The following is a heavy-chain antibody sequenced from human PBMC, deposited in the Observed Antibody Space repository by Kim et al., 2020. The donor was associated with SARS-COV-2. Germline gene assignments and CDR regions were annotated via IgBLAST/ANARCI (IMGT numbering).Heavy chain of an antibody. J-gene: IGHJ3*02. CDR2: INHSGST. CDR1: GGSFSGYY. Sequence: SETLSLTCAVYGGSFSGYYWSWIRQPPGKGLEWIGEINHSGSTNYNPSLKSRVTISVDTSKNQFSLKLSSVTAADTAVYYCARGRTRFDFLYRSAFYILGQGTMVTVSS. V-gene: IGHV4-34*01. D-gene: IGHD3-3*01. CDR3: ARGRTRFDFLYRSAFYI.